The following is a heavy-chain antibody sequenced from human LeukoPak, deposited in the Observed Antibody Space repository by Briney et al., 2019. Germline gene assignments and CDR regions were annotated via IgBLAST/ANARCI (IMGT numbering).Heavy chain of an antibody. CDR2: MYYSGRT. CDR1: GGSISSGSYY. CDR3: ARDYIKTRWFDP. J-gene: IGHJ5*02. D-gene: IGHD4-11*01. Sequence: SETLSLTCTVSGGSISSGSYYWGWFRLPPGKGLEWIGNMYYSGRTYYNPSLKSRVTISVDTSKNQFSLKLSSVTAADTAVHYCARDYIKTRWFDPWGQGTLVTVSS. V-gene: IGHV4-39*02.